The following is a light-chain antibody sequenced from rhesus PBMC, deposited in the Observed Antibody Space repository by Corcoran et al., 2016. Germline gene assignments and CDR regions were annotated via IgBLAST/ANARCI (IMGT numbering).Light chain of an antibody. V-gene: IGKV1-22*01. CDR2: KAS. CDR3: RQYNSSPDS. CDR1: QSISSW. J-gene: IGKJ2*01. Sequence: DIQMTQSPSSLSASVGDTVTITCRASQSISSWLDWYQQQPGKAPKSLIYKASGLQSGVPSRFSGSGSGTDLTLTISSLQPEDFAGYVCRQYNSSPDSFGQGTKVEIK.